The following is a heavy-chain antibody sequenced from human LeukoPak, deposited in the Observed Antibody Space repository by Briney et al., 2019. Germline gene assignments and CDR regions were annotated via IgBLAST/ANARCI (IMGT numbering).Heavy chain of an antibody. CDR1: GFTFSSYN. V-gene: IGHV3-21*01. CDR3: ARSYNRAPFDY. CDR2: ISSSSSYI. Sequence: GGSLRLSCAASGFTFSSYNMNWVRQAPGKGLEWVSSISSSSSYIYYADSVKGRFTISRDNAKKSLYLQMNSLRAEDTAVYYCARSYNRAPFDYWGQGTLVTVSS. J-gene: IGHJ4*02. D-gene: IGHD5-24*01.